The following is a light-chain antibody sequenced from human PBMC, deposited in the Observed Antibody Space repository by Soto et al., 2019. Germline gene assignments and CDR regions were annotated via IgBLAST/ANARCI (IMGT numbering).Light chain of an antibody. CDR1: QGISIW. J-gene: IGKJ2*01. CDR2: GVS. Sequence: DIQMTQSPSSVSASVGDRVTITCRASQGISIWLAWYQQRPGKAPKLLIYGVSRLQSGVPSRFSGSGSGTDVTLTISSLQPEDCGTYFCQQANTFPYTFGQGTQLEIK. V-gene: IGKV1-12*01. CDR3: QQANTFPYT.